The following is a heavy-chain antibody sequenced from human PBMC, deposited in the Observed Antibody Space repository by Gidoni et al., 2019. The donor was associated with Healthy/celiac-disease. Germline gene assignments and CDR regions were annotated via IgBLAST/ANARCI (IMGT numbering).Heavy chain of an antibody. Sequence: EVQRVESGRGLFQPGGSLRLSCAASGFTFSGYWMHWGRQAPGKGLAWVSRINSDGSSTSYADSVKGRFTISRDNAKNTLYLQMNSLRAEDTAVYYCARDRGRALGNWFDPWGQGTLVTVSS. V-gene: IGHV3-74*01. CDR1: GFTFSGYW. J-gene: IGHJ5*02. CDR2: INSDGSST. D-gene: IGHD3-10*01. CDR3: ARDRGRALGNWFDP.